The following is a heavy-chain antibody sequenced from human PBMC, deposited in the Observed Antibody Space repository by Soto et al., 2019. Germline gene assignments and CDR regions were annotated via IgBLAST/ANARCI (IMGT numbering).Heavy chain of an antibody. V-gene: IGHV3-30*18. CDR1: GFTFSSYG. CDR3: AKTGPADTPWDYYYGMDV. D-gene: IGHD2-15*01. J-gene: IGHJ6*02. CDR2: ISFDGINK. Sequence: QVQLVESGGGVVQPGRSLRLSCAASGFTFSSYGMHWVRQAPGKGLEWVAVISFDGINKFYADSVKGRFTISGDKSKNSLHLQMNSLRAEDTAVYYCAKTGPADTPWDYYYGMDVWGQGTTVTVSS.